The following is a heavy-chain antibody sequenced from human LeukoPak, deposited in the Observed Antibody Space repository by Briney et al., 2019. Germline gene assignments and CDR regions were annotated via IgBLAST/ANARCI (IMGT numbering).Heavy chain of an antibody. CDR1: GYTFTSYY. Sequence: ASVKVSCKASGYTFTSYYMHWVRQAPGQGLEWMGIINPSGGSTSYAQKFQGRVTMTRDMSTSTAYMELSRLRSDDTAVYYCARGGNYYGSGSYFSFDIWGQGTMVTVSS. V-gene: IGHV1-46*01. D-gene: IGHD3-10*01. CDR2: INPSGGST. J-gene: IGHJ3*02. CDR3: ARGGNYYGSGSYFSFDI.